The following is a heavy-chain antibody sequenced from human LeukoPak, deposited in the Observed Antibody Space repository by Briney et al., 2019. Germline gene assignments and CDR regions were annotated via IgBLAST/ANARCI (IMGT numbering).Heavy chain of an antibody. CDR2: IYYSGST. V-gene: IGHV4-59*01. Sequence: SETLSLTCTVSGGSISSYYWSWIRQPPGKGLEWIGYIYYSGSTNYNPSLKSRVTISVDTSKNQFSLKLSSVTAADTAVYYCAREYRNYGSGSYKFDYWGQGTLVTVPS. CDR3: AREYRNYGSGSYKFDY. J-gene: IGHJ4*02. CDR1: GGSISSYY. D-gene: IGHD3-10*01.